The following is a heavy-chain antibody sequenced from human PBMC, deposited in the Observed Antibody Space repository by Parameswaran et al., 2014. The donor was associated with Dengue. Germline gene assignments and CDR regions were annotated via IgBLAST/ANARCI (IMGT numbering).Heavy chain of an antibody. CDR3: ARDRWLATSSEYFQH. CDR2: ISSSSSTI. J-gene: IGHJ1*01. D-gene: IGHD6-19*01. V-gene: IGHV3-48*01. Sequence: VRQMPGKGLEWVSYISSSSSTIYYADSVKGRFTISRDNAKNSLYLQMNSLRAEDTAVYYCARDRWLATSSEYFQHWGQGTLVTVSS.